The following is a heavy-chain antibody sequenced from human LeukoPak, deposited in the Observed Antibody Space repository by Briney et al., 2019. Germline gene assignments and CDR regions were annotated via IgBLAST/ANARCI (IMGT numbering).Heavy chain of an antibody. J-gene: IGHJ4*02. CDR1: GFTFSNYA. CDR3: ARDLAD. V-gene: IGHV3-23*01. Sequence: PGGSLRLSCAASGFTFSNYAMSWVRQAPGKGLEWVSSISANGGGTYYADSVKGRFTVSRDNSQNTLYLQMNSLRAEDTAVYYCARDLADWGQGTLVTVSS. D-gene: IGHD3-16*01. CDR2: ISANGGGT.